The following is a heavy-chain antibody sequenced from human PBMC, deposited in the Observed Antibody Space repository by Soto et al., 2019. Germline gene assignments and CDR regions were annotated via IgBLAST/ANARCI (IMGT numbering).Heavy chain of an antibody. CDR3: AREPVIAARPPAADYYYYYGMDV. J-gene: IGHJ6*02. V-gene: IGHV1-69*01. CDR1: GGTFSSYA. D-gene: IGHD6-6*01. Sequence: QVQLVQSGAEVKKPGSSVKVSCKASGGTFSSYAISWVRQAPGQVLEWMGGIIPIFGTANYAQKFQGRVQITADESTSTAYMELSSLRPEDTAVYYCAREPVIAARPPAADYYYYYGMDVWGQGTTVTVSS. CDR2: IIPIFGTA.